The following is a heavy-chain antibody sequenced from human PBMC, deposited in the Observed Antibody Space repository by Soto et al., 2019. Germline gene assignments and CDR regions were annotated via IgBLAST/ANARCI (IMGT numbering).Heavy chain of an antibody. D-gene: IGHD1-26*01. Sequence: KSSETLSLTCTVSGGSISSYYWSWIRQPPGKGLEWIGYIYYSGSTNYNPSLKSRVTISVDTSKNQFSLKLSAVTAADTAVYYCAREGSGSDYYYGMDVWGQGTTVTVSS. J-gene: IGHJ6*02. V-gene: IGHV4-59*01. CDR3: AREGSGSDYYYGMDV. CDR2: IYYSGST. CDR1: GGSISSYY.